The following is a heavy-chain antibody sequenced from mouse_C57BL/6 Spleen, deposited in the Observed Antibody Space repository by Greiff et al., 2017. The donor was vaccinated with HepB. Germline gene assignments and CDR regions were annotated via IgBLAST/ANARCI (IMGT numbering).Heavy chain of an antibody. CDR3: ARDGMITGKTGFAY. Sequence: EVQRVESGGGLVKPGGSLKLSCAASGFTFSSYAMSWVRQTPEKRLEWVATISDGGSYTYYPDNVKGRFTISRDNAKNNLYLQMSHLKSEDTAMYYCARDGMITGKTGFAYWGQGTLVTVSA. J-gene: IGHJ3*01. CDR1: GFTFSSYA. V-gene: IGHV5-4*01. CDR2: ISDGGSYT. D-gene: IGHD2-4*01.